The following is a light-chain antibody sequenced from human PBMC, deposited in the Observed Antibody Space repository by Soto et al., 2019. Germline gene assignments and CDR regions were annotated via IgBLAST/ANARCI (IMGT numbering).Light chain of an antibody. CDR3: QHRADWPRRS. Sequence: EIVLTQSPDTLSLSPGDTATLSCRASQSVASYLAWYQQKPGQPPRLLMYHASNRATGIPARFSGSGSGTHFTLTISRLEPDDFAGYSCQHRADWPRRSFGQGTKLEIK. CDR1: QSVASY. J-gene: IGKJ2*01. V-gene: IGKV3-11*01. CDR2: HAS.